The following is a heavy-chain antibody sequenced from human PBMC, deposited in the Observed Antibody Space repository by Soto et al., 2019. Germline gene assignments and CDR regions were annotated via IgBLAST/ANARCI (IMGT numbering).Heavy chain of an antibody. D-gene: IGHD2-2*01. J-gene: IGHJ6*02. CDR3: ARTRDEDQLLYYGMDV. Sequence: ASLRLSCAASGFTFSSYSMNWVRQAPGKGLEWVSSISSSSSYIYYADSVKGRFTISRDNDKNSLYLQMNSLRAEDTAVYYCARTRDEDQLLYYGMDVWGQGT. CDR1: GFTFSSYS. CDR2: ISSSSSYI. V-gene: IGHV3-21*01.